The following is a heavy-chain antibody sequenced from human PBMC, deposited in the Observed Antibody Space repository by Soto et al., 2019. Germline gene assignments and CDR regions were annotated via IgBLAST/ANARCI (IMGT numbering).Heavy chain of an antibody. D-gene: IGHD2-2*01. CDR2: IYCSGST. V-gene: IGHV4-31*03. Sequence: SETLSLTCTVSGGSISSGGYYWSWIRQHPGKGLEWIGYIYCSGSTYYNPSLKSRVTISVDTSKNQFSLKLSSVTAADTAVYYCARSRAIGIVVVPAAPSIWGQGTLVTVSS. J-gene: IGHJ4*02. CDR1: GGSISSGGYY. CDR3: ARSRAIGIVVVPAAPSI.